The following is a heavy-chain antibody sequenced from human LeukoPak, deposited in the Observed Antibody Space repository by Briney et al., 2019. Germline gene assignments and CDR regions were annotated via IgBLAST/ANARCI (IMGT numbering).Heavy chain of an antibody. CDR3: AKDRYSGSYYGLAFDI. Sequence: GGSLRLSCAASGFSVSDNYMSWVRQAPGKGLEWVSVIYSGDVAYYADSVKGRFTISRDNSKNTLYLQMNSLRAEDTAVYYCAKDRYSGSYYGLAFDIWGQGTMVTVSS. CDR2: IYSGDVA. CDR1: GFSVSDNY. V-gene: IGHV3-53*01. J-gene: IGHJ3*02. D-gene: IGHD1-26*01.